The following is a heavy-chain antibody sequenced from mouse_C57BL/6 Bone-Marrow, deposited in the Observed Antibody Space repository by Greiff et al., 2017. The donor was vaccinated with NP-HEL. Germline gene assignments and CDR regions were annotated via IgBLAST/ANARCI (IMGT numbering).Heavy chain of an antibody. Sequence: QVQLQQSGAELVRPGTSVKVSCKASGYAFTNYLIEWVKQRPGQGLEWIGVINPGSGGTNYNEKFKGKATLTADKSSSTAYMQLSSLTSEDSAVYFCARGGPSTGAYWGQGTLVTVSA. D-gene: IGHD1-1*01. CDR3: ARGGPSTGAY. V-gene: IGHV1-54*01. CDR2: INPGSGGT. J-gene: IGHJ3*01. CDR1: GYAFTNYL.